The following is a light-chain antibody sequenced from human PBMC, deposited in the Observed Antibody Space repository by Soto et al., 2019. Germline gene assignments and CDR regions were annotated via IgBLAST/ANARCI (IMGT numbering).Light chain of an antibody. CDR1: QSVSIY. CDR2: DAS. CDR3: HHYGTSPPWT. J-gene: IGKJ1*01. Sequence: ILLTQSPATLSLSPGERATLSCRASQSVSIYLAWYQQKPGQAPRLLIYDASNRATGIPARFSGSGSGTEFTLTISSLQSEDFAVYYCHHYGTSPPWTFGQGTKVDIK. V-gene: IGKV3-11*01.